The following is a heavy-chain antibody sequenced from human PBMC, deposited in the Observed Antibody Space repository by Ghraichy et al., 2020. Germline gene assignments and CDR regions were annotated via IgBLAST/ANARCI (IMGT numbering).Heavy chain of an antibody. V-gene: IGHV3-23*01. Sequence: GGSLRLSCAASGFTFSSYAMSWVRQAPGKGLEWVSGLSGSGGSTYYADSVRGRFTISRDNSKNTLYLQMSRLRAEDTAVYYCAKCDCGSYGCKLSDYWGQGTLVTVSS. J-gene: IGHJ4*02. CDR3: AKCDCGSYGCKLSDY. D-gene: IGHD5-18*01. CDR1: GFTFSSYA. CDR2: LSGSGGST.